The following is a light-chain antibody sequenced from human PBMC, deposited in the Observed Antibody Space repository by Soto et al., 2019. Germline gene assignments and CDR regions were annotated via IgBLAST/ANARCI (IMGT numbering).Light chain of an antibody. J-gene: IGLJ2*01. CDR2: DNT. CDR1: SSNIGAGFH. Sequence: QAVVTQPPSVSGAPGQRVTISCTGSSSNIGAGFHVHWYQQVPGTAPKLLIYDNTNRPSGVPDRFSASKSGSSASLAITGLQAEDEAIYYCQSYDSSLSGPRIFGGGTKLTVL. CDR3: QSYDSSLSGPRI. V-gene: IGLV1-40*01.